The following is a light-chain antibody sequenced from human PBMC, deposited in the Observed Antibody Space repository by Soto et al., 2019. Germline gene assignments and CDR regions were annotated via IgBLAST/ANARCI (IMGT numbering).Light chain of an antibody. CDR1: QTISSW. CDR2: KAS. V-gene: IGKV1-5*03. Sequence: IQMTQSPSSLSASVGDRVTITCRASQTISSWLAWYQQKPGKAPKLLIYKASSLESGVPSRFSGSKSGTEFTLTISSLQPDDFATYYCQQYNSFLITFGQGTRLEIK. CDR3: QQYNSFLIT. J-gene: IGKJ5*01.